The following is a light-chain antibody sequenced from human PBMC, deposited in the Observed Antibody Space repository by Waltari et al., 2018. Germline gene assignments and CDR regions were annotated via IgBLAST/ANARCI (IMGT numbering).Light chain of an antibody. CDR1: QSVDSNY. J-gene: IGKJ3*01. Sequence: ELVLTQSPGTLSLSPGEIATLSCRASQSVDSNYLAWYQQKPGQAPRLLIYGTSNRATGISDRFSGSGSGTDFTLTISSLEPEDFAVYYCQHYCYSPFTFGPGTRVGVK. CDR2: GTS. CDR3: QHYCYSPFT. V-gene: IGKV3-20*01.